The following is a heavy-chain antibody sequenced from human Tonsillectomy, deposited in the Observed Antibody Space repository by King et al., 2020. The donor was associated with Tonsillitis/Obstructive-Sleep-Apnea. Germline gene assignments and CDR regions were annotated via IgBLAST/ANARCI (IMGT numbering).Heavy chain of an antibody. CDR3: ARCFYYGSGSYYMAASDI. J-gene: IGHJ3*02. CDR2: IHPGDSDT. CDR1: GYSLTNYW. V-gene: IGHV5-51*01. Sequence: QLVQSGAEVKKPGESLKISCKGSGYSLTNYWIGWVCQKPGKGMEWMGIIHPGDSDTRYRPSFQGHVSADKSISTAYLQWSSLKASDTAIYYCARCFYYGSGSYYMAASDIWGQGTMVIVSS. D-gene: IGHD3-10*01.